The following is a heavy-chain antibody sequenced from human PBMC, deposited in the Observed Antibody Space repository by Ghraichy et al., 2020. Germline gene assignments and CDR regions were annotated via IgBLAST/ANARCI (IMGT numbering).Heavy chain of an antibody. CDR3: ARRPPYSSGWYNYYYYYGMDV. CDR2: IYYSGST. CDR1: GGSISSSSYY. V-gene: IGHV4-39*07. J-gene: IGHJ6*02. D-gene: IGHD6-19*01. Sequence: ESLNISCTVSGGSISSSSYYWGWIRQPPGKGLEWIGSIYYSGSTYYNPSLKSRVTISVDTSKNQFSLKLSSVTAADTAVYYCARRPPYSSGWYNYYYYYGMDVWGQGTTVTVSS.